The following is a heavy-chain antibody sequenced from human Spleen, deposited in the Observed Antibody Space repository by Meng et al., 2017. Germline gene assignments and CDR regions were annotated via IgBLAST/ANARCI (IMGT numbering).Heavy chain of an antibody. CDR1: GWSFSDYY. CDR2: INHSGST. D-gene: IGHD4-11*01. V-gene: IGHV4-34*01. J-gene: IGHJ4*02. CDR3: ARGPTTMAHDFDY. Sequence: RLQRWGAGLLKPSGTLSRACVVSGWSFSDYYWSWIRQPPGKGLEWIGEINHSGSTNYNPSLESRATISVDTSQNNLSLKLSSVTAADSAVYYCARGPTTMAHDFDYWGQGTLVTVSS.